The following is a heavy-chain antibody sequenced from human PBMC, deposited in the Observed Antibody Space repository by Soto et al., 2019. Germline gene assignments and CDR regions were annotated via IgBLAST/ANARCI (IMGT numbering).Heavy chain of an antibody. CDR3: ARGGTPLDY. CDR2: ISAYNGNT. V-gene: IGHV1-18*01. CDR1: GYTFTNFG. J-gene: IGHJ4*02. D-gene: IGHD3-16*01. Sequence: QAQLVQSGAEVKKPGASVKVSCKASGYTFTNFGISWVRQAPGQGLEWMGWISAYNGNTNYAQKFQGRVTMTTDTSTSPAYMEVRSLRFDDTAVYYCARGGTPLDYWGQGTLVTVSS.